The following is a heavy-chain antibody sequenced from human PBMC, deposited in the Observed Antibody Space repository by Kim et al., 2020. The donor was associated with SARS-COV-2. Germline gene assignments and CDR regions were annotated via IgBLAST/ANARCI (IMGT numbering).Heavy chain of an antibody. V-gene: IGHV1-18*04. D-gene: IGHD4-17*01. CDR3: ARVTWGDYGGNLLWYFDL. J-gene: IGHJ2*01. CDR2: ISAYNGNT. CDR1: GYTFTSYG. Sequence: ASVKVSCKASGYTFTSYGISWVRQAPGQGLEWMGWISAYNGNTNYAQKLQGRVTMTTDTSTSTAYMELRSLRSDDTAVYYCARVTWGDYGGNLLWYFDLWGRGTLVTVSS.